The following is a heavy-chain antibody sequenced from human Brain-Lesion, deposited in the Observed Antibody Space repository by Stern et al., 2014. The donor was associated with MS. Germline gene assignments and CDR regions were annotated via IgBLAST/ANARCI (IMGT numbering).Heavy chain of an antibody. Sequence: QVQLVQSGPGLVKPSETLSLTCTVSGGSISSSSYYWGWIRQPPGKGLEWIGSIYYRGSTYYNPSLKSRATIPMDTSKNQFSLRLSSVTAADTAVYFCAKLWLGELPESPFDYWGQGTLVTVSS. J-gene: IGHJ4*02. CDR1: GGSISSSSYY. D-gene: IGHD3-10*01. V-gene: IGHV4-39*01. CDR2: IYYRGST. CDR3: AKLWLGELPESPFDY.